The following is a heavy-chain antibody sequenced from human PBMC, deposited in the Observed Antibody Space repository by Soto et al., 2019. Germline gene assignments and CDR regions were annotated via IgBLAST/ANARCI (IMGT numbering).Heavy chain of an antibody. J-gene: IGHJ4*02. D-gene: IGHD1-1*01. CDR1: GFAFDSNV. CDR2: IWYDGTKK. V-gene: IGHV3-33*08. CDR3: ATILPGPTDY. Sequence: QVQVVESGGGVVQPGGSLTLSCVASGFAFDSNVMHWVRQAPGKGLEWATDIWYDGTKKHYGDSVQGRFTISRDNSKNTVYLQMNSLRVEDTAVYYCATILPGPTDYWGQGTLVTVSS.